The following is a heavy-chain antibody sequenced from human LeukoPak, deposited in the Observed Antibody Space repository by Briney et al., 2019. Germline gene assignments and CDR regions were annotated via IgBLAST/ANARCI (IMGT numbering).Heavy chain of an antibody. J-gene: IGHJ4*02. CDR3: ARNRGSGYYSNFDY. D-gene: IGHD3-3*01. CDR1: GFTFTSHD. V-gene: IGHV1-18*01. CDR2: MNPNNGNT. Sequence: ASVKVSCTASGFTFTSHDINWVRQASGQGLEWMGWMNPNNGNTNYAQKLQGRVTMTTDTSTSTAYMELRSLRSDDTAVYYCARNRGSGYYSNFDYWGQGTLVTVSS.